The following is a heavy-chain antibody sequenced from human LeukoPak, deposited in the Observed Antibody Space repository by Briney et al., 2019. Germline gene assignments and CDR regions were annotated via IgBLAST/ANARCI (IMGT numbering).Heavy chain of an antibody. V-gene: IGHV1-18*01. CDR2: ISAYNGNT. D-gene: IGHD3-22*01. CDR1: GYTFTSYG. J-gene: IGHJ6*03. Sequence: GASVKVSCKASGYTFTSYGISWVRQAPGQGLEWMGWISAYNGNTNYAQKLQGRVTMTTDTSTSTAYMELRSLRSDDTAVYYCARDPDSSGYYYSHYMDVWGKGTTVTVSS. CDR3: ARDPDSSGYYYSHYMDV.